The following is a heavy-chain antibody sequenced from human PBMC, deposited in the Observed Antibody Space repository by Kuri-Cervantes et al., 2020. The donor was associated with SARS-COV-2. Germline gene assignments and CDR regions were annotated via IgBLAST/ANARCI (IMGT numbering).Heavy chain of an antibody. CDR2: IYSGGST. V-gene: IGHV3-53*01. Sequence: LSLTCAASGFTVSSNYMSWVRQAPGKGLEWVSVIYSGGSTYYADSVKGRFAISRDNSKNTLYLQMNSLRAEDTAVYYCASRSPNDSNGYYYFDYWGQGTLVTVSS. CDR1: GFTVSSNY. J-gene: IGHJ4*02. D-gene: IGHD3-22*01. CDR3: ASRSPNDSNGYYYFDY.